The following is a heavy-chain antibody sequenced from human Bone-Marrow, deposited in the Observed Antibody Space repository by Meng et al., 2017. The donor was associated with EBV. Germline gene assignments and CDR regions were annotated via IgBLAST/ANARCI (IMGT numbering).Heavy chain of an antibody. CDR3: ATADYDFWSGQDC. J-gene: IGHJ4*02. Sequence: VGRVGSGGNLVKPGGYLSLSCAAFGFTFSNAWTSWVRQAPGKGLEWVGRIKSKTNGGTTDYAAPVKGRFTISRDDSKKTVYLQMNSLKTEDTAVYYCATADYDFWSGQDCWGQGTLVTVSS. D-gene: IGHD3-3*01. V-gene: IGHV3-15*01. CDR1: GFTFSNAW. CDR2: IKSKTNGGTT.